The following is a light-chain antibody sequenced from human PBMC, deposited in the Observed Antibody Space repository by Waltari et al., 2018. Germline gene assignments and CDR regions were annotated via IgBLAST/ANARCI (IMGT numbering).Light chain of an antibody. V-gene: IGKV1-39*01. CDR1: QSISSY. J-gene: IGKJ1*01. CDR2: AAS. Sequence: DLQMTQSPSSLSASVGDRVTITCRASQSISSYLYWYQQKPGKAPKLLIFAASSLESGVPSRFSGSGSGTDFTLTITSLQPEDFATYYCQQSHSAPRTFGQGTKVEIK. CDR3: QQSHSAPRT.